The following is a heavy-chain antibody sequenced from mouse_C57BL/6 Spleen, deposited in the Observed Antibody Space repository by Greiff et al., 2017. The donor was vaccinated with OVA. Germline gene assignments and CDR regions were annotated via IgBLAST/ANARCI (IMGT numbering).Heavy chain of an antibody. Sequence: VQLQQPGAELVKPGASVKLSCKASGYTFTSYWMQWVKQRPGQGLEWIGEIDPSDSYTNYNQKFKGKATLTVDTSSSTAYMQLSSLTSEDSAVYYCARGRSGYGFAYWGQGTLVTVSA. CDR3: ARGRSGYGFAY. CDR2: IDPSDSYT. J-gene: IGHJ3*01. V-gene: IGHV1-50*01. CDR1: GYTFTSYW. D-gene: IGHD3-2*02.